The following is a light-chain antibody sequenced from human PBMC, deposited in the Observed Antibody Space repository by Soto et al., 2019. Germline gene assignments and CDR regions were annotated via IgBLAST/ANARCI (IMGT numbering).Light chain of an antibody. CDR1: QSISSW. CDR2: DAS. J-gene: IGKJ1*01. Sequence: IQMTQSPSTLSASVGDRVTITCRASQSISSWLAWYQQKPGKAPKLLIYDASSLESGVPSRFSGSGSGTEFTLTISSLQPDDFATYYCQQYNSCRTFGQGTKVEIK. CDR3: QQYNSCRT. V-gene: IGKV1-5*01.